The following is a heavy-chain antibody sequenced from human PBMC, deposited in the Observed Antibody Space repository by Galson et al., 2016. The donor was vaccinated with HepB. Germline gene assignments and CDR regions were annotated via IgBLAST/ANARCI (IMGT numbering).Heavy chain of an antibody. D-gene: IGHD6-19*01. V-gene: IGHV3-11*01. Sequence: LRLSCAASGFTFSDFHMTWVRQAPGKGLEWVSDISNSGSTIYYADSVKGRFTISRDNAKNSLYLQMNSLRAEDTAVYYCARAYGSGWSYWGQGTLVTVSS. J-gene: IGHJ4*02. CDR2: ISNSGSTI. CDR3: ARAYGSGWSY. CDR1: GFTFSDFH.